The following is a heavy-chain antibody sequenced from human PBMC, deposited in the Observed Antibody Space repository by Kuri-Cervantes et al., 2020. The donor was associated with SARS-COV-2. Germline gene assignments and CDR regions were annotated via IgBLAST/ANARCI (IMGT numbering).Heavy chain of an antibody. CDR3: ARGNYYGSGNFDY. J-gene: IGHJ4*02. Sequence: GGSLRLSCAASGFTFDDYAMHWVRQAPGKGLEWVSGISWNSGSIGYADSVKGRFTISRDNAKNSLYLQMNSLRDEDTAVYYCARGNYYGSGNFDYWGQGTLVTVSS. CDR2: ISWNSGSI. CDR1: GFTFDDYA. D-gene: IGHD3-10*01. V-gene: IGHV3-9*01.